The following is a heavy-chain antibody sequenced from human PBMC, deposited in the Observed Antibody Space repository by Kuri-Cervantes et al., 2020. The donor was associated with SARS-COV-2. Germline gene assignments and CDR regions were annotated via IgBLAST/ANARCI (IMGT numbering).Heavy chain of an antibody. V-gene: IGHV1-2*06. J-gene: IGHJ5*01. CDR3: ARVESNSGWDMISGPPGWFDF. CDR1: GYGFTGYY. CDR2: IKPNSGGT. D-gene: IGHD6-19*01. Sequence: ASVKVSCKASGYGFTGYYVHWVRQAPGQGLEWMGRIKPNSGGTNYAQKFQGRVTMTRDTSISTAYMELRRLRSDDTAMYYCARVESNSGWDMISGPPGWFDFWGQGTLVTVSS.